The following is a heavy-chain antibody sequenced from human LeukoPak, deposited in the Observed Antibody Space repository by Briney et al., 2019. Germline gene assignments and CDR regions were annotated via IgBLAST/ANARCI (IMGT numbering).Heavy chain of an antibody. D-gene: IGHD4-17*01. Sequence: GGSLRLSCAASGFTFSDYYMSWIRQAPGKGLEWVSYISGSGSTIYYADSVKGRFTISRDNAKNSLYLQMNSLRAEDTAVYYCATVVRCTGSKGRSPNWFDPWGQGTLVTVSS. CDR3: ATVVRCTGSKGRSPNWFDP. J-gene: IGHJ5*02. CDR1: GFTFSDYY. CDR2: ISGSGSTI. V-gene: IGHV3-11*01.